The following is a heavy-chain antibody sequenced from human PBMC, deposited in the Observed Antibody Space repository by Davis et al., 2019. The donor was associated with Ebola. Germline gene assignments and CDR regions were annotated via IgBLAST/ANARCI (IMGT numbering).Heavy chain of an antibody. Sequence: ASVKVSCKASGYTFTSYYMHWVRQAPGQGLEWMGIINPSGGSTSYAQKFQGRVTMTRDTSTSTVYMELSSLRSEDTAVYYCARGITMVRGVTMFDYWSQGTLVTVSS. J-gene: IGHJ4*02. V-gene: IGHV1-46*01. CDR2: INPSGGST. CDR1: GYTFTSYY. CDR3: ARGITMVRGVTMFDY. D-gene: IGHD3-10*01.